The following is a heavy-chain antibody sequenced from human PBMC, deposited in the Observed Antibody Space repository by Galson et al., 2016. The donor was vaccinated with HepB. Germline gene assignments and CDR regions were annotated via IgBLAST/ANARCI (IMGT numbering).Heavy chain of an antibody. V-gene: IGHV3-23*01. CDR3: AKDLGFLEWLFFDSYYYYGMDV. Sequence: SLRLSCAASGFTFSSYAMSWVRQAPGKGLEWVSAISGSGGSTYYADSVKSRFTISRDNSKNTLYLQMNSLRAEDTAVYYCAKDLGFLEWLFFDSYYYYGMDVWGQGTTVTVSS. CDR2: ISGSGGST. CDR1: GFTFSSYA. J-gene: IGHJ6*02. D-gene: IGHD3-3*01.